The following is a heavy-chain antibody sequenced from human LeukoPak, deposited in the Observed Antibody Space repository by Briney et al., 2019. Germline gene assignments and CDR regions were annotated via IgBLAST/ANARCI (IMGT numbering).Heavy chain of an antibody. Sequence: GGSLRLSCAASGFTFSSYGMHWVRQAPGKGLEWVAFIRYDGSNKYYADSVKGRFTISRDNSKNTLYLQMNSLRAEDTAVYYCASDPSGSYWPGRGYFDYWGQGTLVTVSS. V-gene: IGHV3-30*02. D-gene: IGHD1-26*01. CDR1: GFTFSSYG. J-gene: IGHJ4*02. CDR3: ASDPSGSYWPGRGYFDY. CDR2: IRYDGSNK.